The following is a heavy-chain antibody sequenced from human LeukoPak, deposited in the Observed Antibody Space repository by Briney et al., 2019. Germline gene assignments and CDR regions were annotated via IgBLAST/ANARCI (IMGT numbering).Heavy chain of an antibody. Sequence: GASVKVSCKASGYTFTSYYMHWVRQAPGQGLEWMGIINPSGGSTSYAQKFQGRVTMTRDMSTSTVYMELSSLRSEDTAVYYCARVGNRNYGHFYYYMDVWGKGTTVTVSS. V-gene: IGHV1-46*01. D-gene: IGHD1-7*01. CDR1: GYTFTSYY. CDR3: ARVGNRNYGHFYYYMDV. CDR2: INPSGGST. J-gene: IGHJ6*03.